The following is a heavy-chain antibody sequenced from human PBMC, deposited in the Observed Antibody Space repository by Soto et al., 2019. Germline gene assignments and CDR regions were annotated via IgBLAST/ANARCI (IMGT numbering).Heavy chain of an antibody. Sequence: QVQLVQSGTEVKKPGASVKFSCKASGYTFTSYGISWVRQAPGQGLEWMGWISPYDDNPNYPQNLQGRVTLTTDTSTRTAYMELGSLRSDDTAVYYCARGGYYDSSGSSNYHYYGMDAWGQGTTVTVS. CDR1: GYTFTSYG. J-gene: IGHJ6*02. CDR3: ARGGYYDSSGSSNYHYYGMDA. D-gene: IGHD3-22*01. CDR2: ISPYDDNP. V-gene: IGHV1-18*01.